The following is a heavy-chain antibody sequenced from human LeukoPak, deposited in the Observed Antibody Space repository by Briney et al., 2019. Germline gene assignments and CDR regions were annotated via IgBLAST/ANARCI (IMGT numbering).Heavy chain of an antibody. CDR2: IYGSGST. V-gene: IGHV4-31*02. J-gene: IGHJ4*02. CDR3: ARWGFTRYCSGGSCYGGDY. D-gene: IGHD2-15*01. Sequence: WVRQHPGKGLEWIGFIYGSGSTYYKSSLKSRVTISVDTSKNQFSLKLTSVTAADTAVYYCARWGFTRYCSGGSCYGGDYWGQGTLVTVSS.